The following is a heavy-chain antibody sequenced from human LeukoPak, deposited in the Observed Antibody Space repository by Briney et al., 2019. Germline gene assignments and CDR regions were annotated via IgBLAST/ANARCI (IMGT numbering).Heavy chain of an antibody. D-gene: IGHD4/OR15-4a*01. CDR3: ARRAGAYSHPYDY. CDR1: GFTVSSNS. V-gene: IGHV3-53*01. Sequence: GGSLRLSCTVSGFTVSSNSMSWVRQAPGKGLEWVSFIYSSVTHYSDSVKSRFTISRDNSRNTLFLQMNSLRAEDTAVYYCARRAGAYSHPYDYWGQGTLVTVSS. CDR2: IYSSVT. J-gene: IGHJ4*02.